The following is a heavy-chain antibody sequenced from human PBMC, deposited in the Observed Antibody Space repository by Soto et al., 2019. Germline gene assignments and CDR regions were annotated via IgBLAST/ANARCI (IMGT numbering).Heavy chain of an antibody. J-gene: IGHJ6*02. Sequence: EVQLLESGGGLVQPGGSLRLSCAASGFTFSSYAMSWVRQAPGKGLEWVSAISGSGGSTYYADSVKGRFTITRDNSKNMLYLQMNSLRAEDTAVYYCAKAHDFESYYYGMDVWGQGTTVTVSS. V-gene: IGHV3-23*01. CDR3: AKAHDFESYYYGMDV. CDR1: GFTFSSYA. D-gene: IGHD3-3*01. CDR2: ISGSGGST.